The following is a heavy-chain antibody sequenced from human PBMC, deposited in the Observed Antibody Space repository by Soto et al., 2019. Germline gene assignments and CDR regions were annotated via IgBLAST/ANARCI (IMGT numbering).Heavy chain of an antibody. CDR3: TTERPSQWLINPYYFDY. Sequence: PGGSLRLSCAASGFTFSNAWMNWVRQAPGKGLEWVGRIKSKTNGGTTDFAAPVKGRFTISRDDSKNTLYVQMNSLKTEDTAVYYCTTERPSQWLINPYYFDYWGQGTLVTVS. D-gene: IGHD6-19*01. V-gene: IGHV3-15*07. J-gene: IGHJ4*02. CDR1: GFTFSNAW. CDR2: IKSKTNGGTT.